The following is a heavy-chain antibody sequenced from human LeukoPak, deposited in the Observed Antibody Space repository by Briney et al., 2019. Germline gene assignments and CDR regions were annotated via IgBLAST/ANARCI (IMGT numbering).Heavy chain of an antibody. Sequence: SSETLSLTCTVSGYSISSGYYWGWIRQPPGKGLEWIGSIYHSGSTYYNPSLKSRVTISVDTSKNQFSLKLSSATAADTAVYYCARQGYSSSSIDYFDYWGQGTLVTVSS. J-gene: IGHJ4*02. CDR1: GYSISSGYY. V-gene: IGHV4-38-2*02. D-gene: IGHD6-13*01. CDR3: ARQGYSSSSIDYFDY. CDR2: IYHSGST.